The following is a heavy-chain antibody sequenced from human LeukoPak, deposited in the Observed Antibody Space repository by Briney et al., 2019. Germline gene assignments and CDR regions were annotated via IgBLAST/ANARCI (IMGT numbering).Heavy chain of an antibody. V-gene: IGHV1-2*02. D-gene: IGHD3-16*01. CDR3: ARETHYVWGSYFDY. J-gene: IGHJ4*02. Sequence: ASVKVSCKASGYTFTGYYMHWVRQAPGQGLEWMGWINPNSGGTNYAQKFQGRVTMTRDTSISTAYMELSSLRSEDTAVYYCARETHYVWGSYFDYWGQGTLVTVSS. CDR1: GYTFTGYY. CDR2: INPNSGGT.